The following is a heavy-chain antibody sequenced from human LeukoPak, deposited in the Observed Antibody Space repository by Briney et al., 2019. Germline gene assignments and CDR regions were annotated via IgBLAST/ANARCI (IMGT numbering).Heavy chain of an antibody. J-gene: IGHJ4*02. CDR2: ISWNSGNI. V-gene: IGHV3-9*01. CDR1: GFTFGDYA. CDR3: ANLHGDYRDY. D-gene: IGHD4-17*01. Sequence: GRSLRLSCAASGFTFGDYAMHWVRQAPGKGLEWVSGISWNSGNIGYADSVKGRFTISRDNAKNSLYLQINSLRAEDTALYYCANLHGDYRDYWGQGTLVTVSS.